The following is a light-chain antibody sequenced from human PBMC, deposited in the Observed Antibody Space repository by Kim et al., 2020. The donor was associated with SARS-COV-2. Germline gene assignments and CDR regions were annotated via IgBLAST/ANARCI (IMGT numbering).Light chain of an antibody. CDR2: DVN. V-gene: IGLV2-11*01. Sequence: GQSVTISCTGTRSDVGGYNFVSWYQQHPGKAPKLMIYDVNKRPSGVPDRFSGSKSGNTASLTISGLQAEDEADYYCCSYAGSYTLVFGGGTQLTVL. CDR1: RSDVGGYNF. CDR3: CSYAGSYTLV. J-gene: IGLJ2*01.